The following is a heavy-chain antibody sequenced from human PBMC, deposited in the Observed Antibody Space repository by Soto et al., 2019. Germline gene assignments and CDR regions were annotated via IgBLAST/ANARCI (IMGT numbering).Heavy chain of an antibody. CDR2: IYWDGEK. Sequence: QITLKESGPTLVQPTQTLTLTCSFSGFSLITTGAGVGWIRQPPGKAPEWLALIYWDGEKRYSPALKSRLTINKDSSKNQVVITMTYMDPVDTATYYCARRQSIMIRGANAFDIWGQGTFLSVSS. CDR1: GFSLITTGAG. J-gene: IGHJ3*02. CDR3: ARRQSIMIRGANAFDI. D-gene: IGHD3-10*01. V-gene: IGHV2-5*02.